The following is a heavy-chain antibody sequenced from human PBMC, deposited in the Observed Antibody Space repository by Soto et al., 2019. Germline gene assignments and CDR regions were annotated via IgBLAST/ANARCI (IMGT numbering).Heavy chain of an antibody. V-gene: IGHV4-31*03. J-gene: IGHJ5*02. D-gene: IGHD2-2*01. CDR3: ARCSLVVVPAPGFDP. Sequence: LSLTCTVSGGSISSGGYYWSWIRQHPGKGLEWIGYIYYSGTTYYNPSLKSRVTISVDTSKNQFSLKLSSVSAADTALYYCARCSLVVVPAPGFDPWGRGTLVTVAS. CDR2: IYYSGTT. CDR1: GGSISSGGYY.